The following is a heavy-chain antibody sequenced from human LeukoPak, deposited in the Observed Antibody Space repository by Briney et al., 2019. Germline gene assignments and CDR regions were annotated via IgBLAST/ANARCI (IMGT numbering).Heavy chain of an antibody. D-gene: IGHD3-3*01. CDR3: ARRSRGVYDFWSGYSDY. CDR2: IYYSGST. V-gene: IGHV4-39*01. Sequence: SETLSLTCTVSGGSISSYYWGLIRQPPGKGLEWIGSIYYSGSTYYNPSLKSRVTISVETSKNQFSLKLSSVTAADTAVYYCARRSRGVYDFWSGYSDYWGQGTLVTVSS. CDR1: GGSISSYY. J-gene: IGHJ4*02.